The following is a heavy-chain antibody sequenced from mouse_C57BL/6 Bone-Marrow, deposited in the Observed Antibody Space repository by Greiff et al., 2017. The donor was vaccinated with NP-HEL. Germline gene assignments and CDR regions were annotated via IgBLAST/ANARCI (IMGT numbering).Heavy chain of an antibody. V-gene: IGHV1-18*01. D-gene: IGHD2-2*01. CDR1: GYTFTDYN. J-gene: IGHJ4*01. CDR3: LRLRQRRYYAMDY. Sequence: VQLKESGPELVKPGASVKIPCKASGYTFTDYNMDWVKQSHGKSLEWIGDINPNNGGTIYNQKFKGKATLTVDKSSSTAYMELRSLTSEDTAVYYCLRLRQRRYYAMDYRGQGTSVTVSS. CDR2: INPNNGGT.